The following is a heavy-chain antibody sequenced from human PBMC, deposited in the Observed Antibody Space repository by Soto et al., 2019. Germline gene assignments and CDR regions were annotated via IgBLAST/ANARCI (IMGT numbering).Heavy chain of an antibody. CDR3: ARGRQDIVVVPAATWFDP. Sequence: QVQLVQSGAEGKKPGSSVKVSCKASGGTFSSYAISWVRQAPEQGLEWMGGIIPIFGTANYAQKFQGRVTITADESTSTAYMELSSLRSEDTAVYYCARGRQDIVVVPAATWFDPWGQGTLVTVSS. CDR2: IIPIFGTA. J-gene: IGHJ5*02. D-gene: IGHD2-2*01. V-gene: IGHV1-69*01. CDR1: GGTFSSYA.